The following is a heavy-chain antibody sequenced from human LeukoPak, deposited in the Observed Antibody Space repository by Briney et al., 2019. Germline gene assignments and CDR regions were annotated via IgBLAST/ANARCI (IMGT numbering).Heavy chain of an antibody. CDR2: IYYSGST. CDR3: ARLGSTNWFDP. J-gene: IGHJ5*02. V-gene: IGHV4-59*08. Sequence: PSETLSLTCTVSGGFIRSYYWSWIRQPPGKGLEWIGSIYYSGSTNYNPSLKSRVTISVDTSKNQFSLKLSSVTAADTAVYYCARLGSTNWFDPWGQGTLVTVSS. CDR1: GGFIRSYY. D-gene: IGHD2-15*01.